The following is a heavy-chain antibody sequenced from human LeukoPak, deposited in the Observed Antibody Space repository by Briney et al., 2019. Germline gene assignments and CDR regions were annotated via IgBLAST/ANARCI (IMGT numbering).Heavy chain of an antibody. V-gene: IGHV1-69*01. J-gene: IGHJ4*02. D-gene: IGHD2-15*01. CDR2: IIPIFGTA. CDR1: GGTFSSYA. CDR3: ARSAVGDACSGGSCYYVDY. Sequence: ASVKVSCKASGGTFSSYAISWARQAPGQGLEWMGGIIPIFGTANYAQKFQGRVTITADESTSTAYMELSSLRSEDTAVYYCARSAVGDACSGGSCYYVDYWGQGTLVTVSS.